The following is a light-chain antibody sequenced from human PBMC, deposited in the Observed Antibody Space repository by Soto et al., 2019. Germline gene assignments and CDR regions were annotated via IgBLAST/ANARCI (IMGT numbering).Light chain of an antibody. J-gene: IGKJ1*01. CDR3: QHLGYPQWT. CDR2: ATS. Sequence: EIVLTQSPGTLSLSPGERATLSCRASQSVSSYYLAWYQQKPGQAPRLLIYATSTRAPGIPDRFSGSGSATDFSLIISRLEPEDSAVYYCQHLGYPQWTFCRGTKVDI. V-gene: IGKV3-20*01. CDR1: QSVSSYY.